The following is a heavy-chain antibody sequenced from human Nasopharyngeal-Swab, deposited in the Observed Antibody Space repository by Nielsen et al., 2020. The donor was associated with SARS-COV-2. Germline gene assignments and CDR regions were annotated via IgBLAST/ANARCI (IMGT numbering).Heavy chain of an antibody. D-gene: IGHD2-2*01. CDR2: IKQDGSEK. Sequence: GESLKISCAASGFTFSSYWMSRVRQAPGKGLEWVANIKQDGSEKYYVDSVKGRFTISRDNAKNSLYLQMNSLRAEDTAVYYCARDFHIVVVPAALDYWGQGTLVTVSS. V-gene: IGHV3-7*01. J-gene: IGHJ4*02. CDR1: GFTFSSYW. CDR3: ARDFHIVVVPAALDY.